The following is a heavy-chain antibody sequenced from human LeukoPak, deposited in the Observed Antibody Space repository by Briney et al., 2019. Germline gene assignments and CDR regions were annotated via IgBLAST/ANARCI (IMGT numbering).Heavy chain of an antibody. J-gene: IGHJ4*02. CDR3: AKLPVPFGYSSGWSPSIVGY. CDR2: ISYDGSNK. V-gene: IGHV3-30*18. CDR1: RFTFSSYG. D-gene: IGHD6-19*01. Sequence: GGSLRLSCAASRFTFSSYGMHWVRQAPGKGLEWVAVISYDGSNKYYADSVKGRFTISRDNSKNTLYLQMNSLRAEDTAVYYCAKLPVPFGYSSGWSPSIVGYWGQGTLVTVSS.